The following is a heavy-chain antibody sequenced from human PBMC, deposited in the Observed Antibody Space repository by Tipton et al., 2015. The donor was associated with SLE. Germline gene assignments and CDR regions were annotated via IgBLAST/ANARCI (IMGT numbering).Heavy chain of an antibody. CDR1: GFTFSSYA. CDR3: ARAESAHWDYYFMDV. CDR2: ISGSGGST. V-gene: IGHV3-23*01. D-gene: IGHD7-27*01. Sequence: SLRLSCAASGFTFSSYAMSWVRQAPGKGLEWVSAISGSGGSTYYADSVKGRFTISRDNSKNTLYLQMNSLRVGDTAVYYCARAESAHWDYYFMDVWGTGTTVTVSS. J-gene: IGHJ6*03.